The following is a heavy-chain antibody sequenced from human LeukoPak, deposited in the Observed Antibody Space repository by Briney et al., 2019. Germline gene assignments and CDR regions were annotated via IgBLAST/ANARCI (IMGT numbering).Heavy chain of an antibody. V-gene: IGHV1-18*01. Sequence: ASVKVSCKASGYTHNSYDITWVRQAPGQGLEWMGWISAYNGNTNYALKVQGRVTMTTDRSTSTAYMELESLGYYDAAVYYCARRSRYSGSEIEYWGQGTLVTVSS. CDR2: ISAYNGNT. CDR3: ARRSRYSGSEIEY. CDR1: GYTHNSYD. D-gene: IGHD3-10*01. J-gene: IGHJ4*02.